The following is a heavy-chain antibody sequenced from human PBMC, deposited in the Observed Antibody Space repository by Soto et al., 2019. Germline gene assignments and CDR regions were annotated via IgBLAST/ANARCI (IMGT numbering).Heavy chain of an antibody. CDR2: ISYDENNK. D-gene: IGHD6-19*01. V-gene: IGHV3-30-3*02. CDR1: VFPFSIHG. Sequence: PAGSLRLGCVASVFPFSIHGLHWVRPATGKGLEGVSVISYDENNKYYGDSVKGRFTISRDNSKNTLYLQMNSLRAEDTAVYYCAKDLGPEYSSGPREDYWGQGTLVTVSS. J-gene: IGHJ4*02. CDR3: AKDLGPEYSSGPREDY.